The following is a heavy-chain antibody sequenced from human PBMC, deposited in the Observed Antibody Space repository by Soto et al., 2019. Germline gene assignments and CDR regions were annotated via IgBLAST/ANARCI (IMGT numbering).Heavy chain of an antibody. D-gene: IGHD6-19*01. CDR3: AIGRAGAGPDY. J-gene: IGHJ4*02. V-gene: IGHV1-8*01. Sequence: QVQLVQSGAEVKKPGASVKVSCKASGYTFTSYDINWVRQATGQGLEWMGWMNPNSGNTGYAQKYQGRVTMTRKTYISTDYMEQSSLRSEDRAVYYCAIGRAGAGPDYWGQGTLVTGSS. CDR2: MNPNSGNT. CDR1: GYTFTSYD.